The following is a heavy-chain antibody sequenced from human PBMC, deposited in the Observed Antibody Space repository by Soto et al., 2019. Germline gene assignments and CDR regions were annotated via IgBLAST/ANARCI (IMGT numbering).Heavy chain of an antibody. J-gene: IGHJ4*02. Sequence: PSVTLSVTCAVSGGSIISGGCCWIWNRQYPGKGLEWIGYIHDSGSTNYNPSLQSRVTISADTSKNQVSLKVRSVTAADTAVYYCARDHPHSYGVYYFDYWGQGTPVTVSS. CDR1: GGSIISGGCC. CDR3: ARDHPHSYGVYYFDY. D-gene: IGHD5-18*01. CDR2: IHDSGST. V-gene: IGHV4-61*08.